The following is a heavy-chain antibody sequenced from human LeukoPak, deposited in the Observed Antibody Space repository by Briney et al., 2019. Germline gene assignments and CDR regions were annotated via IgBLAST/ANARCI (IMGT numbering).Heavy chain of an antibody. Sequence: SETLSLTCTVSGYSISSGYYWGWIRQPPGKGLEWIGSIYHSGSTYYDPSLKSRVTISVDTSKNQFSLKLSSVTAADTAVYYCARQAAANPPSHYYYYYMDVWGKGTTVTVSS. J-gene: IGHJ6*03. CDR2: IYHSGST. CDR3: ARQAAANPPSHYYYYYMDV. V-gene: IGHV4-38-2*02. CDR1: GYSISSGYY. D-gene: IGHD6-13*01.